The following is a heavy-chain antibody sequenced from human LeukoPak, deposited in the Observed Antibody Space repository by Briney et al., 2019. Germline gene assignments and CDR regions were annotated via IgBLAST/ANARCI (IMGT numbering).Heavy chain of an antibody. CDR1: GYTFTSYG. J-gene: IGHJ4*02. V-gene: IGHV1-18*01. D-gene: IGHD3-16*02. Sequence: ASVKVSCKASGYTFTSYGISWVRRAPGQGLEWMGWISAYNGNTNYAQKLQGRVTMTTDTSTSTAYIELSSLRSEDTAVYYCARDIPYEVTFGGVTVMGSFVLDYWGQGTLVTVSS. CDR2: ISAYNGNT. CDR3: ARDIPYEVTFGGVTVMGSFVLDY.